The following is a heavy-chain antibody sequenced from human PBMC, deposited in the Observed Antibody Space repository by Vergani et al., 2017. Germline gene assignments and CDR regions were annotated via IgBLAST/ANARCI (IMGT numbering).Heavy chain of an antibody. D-gene: IGHD5-18*01. CDR3: ARRGYSYGYEDYGMDV. Sequence: QVQLVQSGAEVKKPGASVKVSCKASGYTFTSYGISWVRQAPGQGLEWMGWISAYNGNTNYAQKLQGRVTMTRDTSISTAYMELSRLRSDDTAVYYCARRGYSYGYEDYGMDVWGQGTTVTVSS. J-gene: IGHJ6*02. CDR1: GYTFTSYG. CDR2: ISAYNGNT. V-gene: IGHV1-18*01.